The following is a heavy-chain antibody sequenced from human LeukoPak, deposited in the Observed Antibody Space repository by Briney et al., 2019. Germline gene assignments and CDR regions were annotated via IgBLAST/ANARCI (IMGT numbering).Heavy chain of an antibody. CDR3: ARDLPIYYDSSGYLPG. J-gene: IGHJ4*02. CDR1: GFTFSSYS. D-gene: IGHD3-22*01. Sequence: GGSLRLSCAASGFTFSSYSMTWVRQAPGKGLEWVSSISSSSSYIYYADSVKGRFTISRDNAKNSLYLQMNSLRAEDTAVYYCARDLPIYYDSSGYLPGWGQGTLVTVSS. V-gene: IGHV3-21*01. CDR2: ISSSSSYI.